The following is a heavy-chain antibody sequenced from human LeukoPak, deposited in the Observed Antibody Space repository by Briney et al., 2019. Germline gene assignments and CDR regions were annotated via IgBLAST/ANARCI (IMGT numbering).Heavy chain of an antibody. CDR1: GGSISSSSYY. D-gene: IGHD4-17*01. Sequence: PSETLSLTCTVSGGSISSSSYYWGWIRQPPGKGLEWIGSIYYSGSTYYNPSLKSRVTISVDTSKNQFSLKLSSVTAADTAVYYCAKTTADYGDYYCYYYMDVWGKGTTVTISS. CDR2: IYYSGST. J-gene: IGHJ6*03. V-gene: IGHV4-39*01. CDR3: AKTTADYGDYYCYYYMDV.